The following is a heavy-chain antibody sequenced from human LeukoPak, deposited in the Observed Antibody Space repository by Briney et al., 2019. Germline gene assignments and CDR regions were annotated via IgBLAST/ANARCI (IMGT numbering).Heavy chain of an antibody. D-gene: IGHD3-3*01. Sequence: ESSVKVSCKASGYTFTGYYMHWVRQAPGQGLEWMGWINPNSGGTNYAQKFQGRVTMTRDTSISTAYMELGRLRSDDTAVYYCARGSLNYYDFWSGYYSYWGQGTLVTVSS. J-gene: IGHJ4*02. V-gene: IGHV1-2*02. CDR1: GYTFTGYY. CDR2: INPNSGGT. CDR3: ARGSLNYYDFWSGYYSY.